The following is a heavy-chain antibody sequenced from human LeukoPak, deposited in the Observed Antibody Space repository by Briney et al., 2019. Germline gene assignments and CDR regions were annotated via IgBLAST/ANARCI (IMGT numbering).Heavy chain of an antibody. V-gene: IGHV1-3*01. Sequence: ASVKVSCKASGFSLTNYAIHWVRQAPGQRLEWMGWINADNGNTKYSQNFQGRVSITGDTSANAAYMEVSSLRAEDTAVYYCAKVFLYGDLRGYYFDYWGQGTLVTVSS. J-gene: IGHJ4*02. CDR3: AKVFLYGDLRGYYFDY. D-gene: IGHD4-17*01. CDR1: GFSLTNYA. CDR2: INADNGNT.